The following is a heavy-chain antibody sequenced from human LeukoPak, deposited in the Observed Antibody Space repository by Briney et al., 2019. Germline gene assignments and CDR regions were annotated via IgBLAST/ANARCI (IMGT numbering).Heavy chain of an antibody. Sequence: SETLSLTCTVSGGSISSSSYYWGWIRQPPGKGLEWIGSIYYSGSTYYNPSLKSRVTISVDTSKNQFSLKLSSVTAADTAVYYCARETEMATNPFDYWGQGTLVTVSS. CDR3: ARETEMATNPFDY. V-gene: IGHV4-39*07. J-gene: IGHJ4*02. D-gene: IGHD5-24*01. CDR1: GGSISSSSYY. CDR2: IYYSGST.